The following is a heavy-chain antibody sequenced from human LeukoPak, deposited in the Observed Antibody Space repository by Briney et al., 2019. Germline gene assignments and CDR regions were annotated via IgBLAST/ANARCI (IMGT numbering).Heavy chain of an antibody. V-gene: IGHV3-21*01. Sequence: GGSLRLSCAASGFTFSSYSMNWVRQTPGKGLEWVSSIRSSSSYIYYADSVKGRFTISRDNAKNSLYLQMNSLRSEDTAVYYCARAVAGGRFDYWGQGTLVTVSS. CDR3: ARAVAGGRFDY. J-gene: IGHJ4*02. D-gene: IGHD6-19*01. CDR1: GFTFSSYS. CDR2: IRSSSSYI.